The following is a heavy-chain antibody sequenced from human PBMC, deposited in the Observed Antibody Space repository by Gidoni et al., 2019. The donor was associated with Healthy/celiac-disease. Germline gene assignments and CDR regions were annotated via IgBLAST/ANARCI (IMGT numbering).Heavy chain of an antibody. V-gene: IGHV1-2*02. Sequence: NSGGTNYAQKFQGRVTMTRDTSISTAYMELSRLRSDDTAVYYCARGAYGEWYFDWGQGTLVTVSS. J-gene: IGHJ4*02. D-gene: IGHD2-8*01. CDR3: ARGAYGEWYFD. CDR2: NSGGT.